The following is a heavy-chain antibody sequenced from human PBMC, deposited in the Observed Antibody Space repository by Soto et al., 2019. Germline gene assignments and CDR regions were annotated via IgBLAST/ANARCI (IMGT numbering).Heavy chain of an antibody. J-gene: IGHJ4*02. D-gene: IGHD3-22*01. Sequence: GGSLRLSCAASGFTFSSYGMHWVRQAPGKGLEWVAVISYDGSNKYYADSVKGRFTISRDNSKNTLYLQMNSLRAEDTAVYYCAKGTYYYDSSGYLTHDYWGQGTLVTVSS. CDR1: GFTFSSYG. CDR3: AKGTYYYDSSGYLTHDY. V-gene: IGHV3-30*18. CDR2: ISYDGSNK.